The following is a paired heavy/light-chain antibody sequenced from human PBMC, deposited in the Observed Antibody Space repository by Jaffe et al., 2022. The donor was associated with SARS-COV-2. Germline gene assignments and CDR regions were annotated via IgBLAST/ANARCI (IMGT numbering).Light chain of an antibody. CDR3: QQYVTSVRT. Sequence: EIVLTQSPGTLSLSPGEGATLSCRASQSLSSRYLAWYQQRPGQAPRLVIFGASNRAPGIPDRFSGSGSGTDYTLTISRLEPEDFAVYYCQQYVTSVRTFGPGTKVDVK. J-gene: IGKJ3*01. V-gene: IGKV3-20*01. CDR2: GAS. CDR1: QSLSSRY.
Heavy chain of an antibody. Sequence: EVQLVESGGALVLPGGSLRLSCSASGFTFSSYAMHWVRQAPGKGLQYVSTITSNGGITYYADSVKGRFTVSRDNSMDTLYLHMSSLRPNDTAVYFCAGGSGSYVYWGQGTLVTVSS. CDR3: AGGSGSYVY. CDR1: GFTFSSYA. D-gene: IGHD3-10*01. CDR2: ITSNGGIT. V-gene: IGHV3-64D*09. J-gene: IGHJ4*02.